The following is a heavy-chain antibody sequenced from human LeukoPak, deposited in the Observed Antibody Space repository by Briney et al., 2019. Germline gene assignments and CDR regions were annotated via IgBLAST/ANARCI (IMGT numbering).Heavy chain of an antibody. CDR3: ARLRMGMGSVDY. Sequence: PSETLSLACAVSGYSISSGYYWGWIRPPPGKGLEWIGSIYHSGSTYYNPSLKSRVTISVDTSKNQFSLKLSSGTAADTAVYYCARLRMGMGSVDYWGQGTLVTVSS. J-gene: IGHJ4*02. CDR1: GYSISSGYY. D-gene: IGHD7-27*01. V-gene: IGHV4-38-2*01. CDR2: IYHSGST.